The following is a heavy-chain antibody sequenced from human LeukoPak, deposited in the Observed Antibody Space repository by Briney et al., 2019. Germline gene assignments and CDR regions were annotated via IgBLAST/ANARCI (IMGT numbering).Heavy chain of an antibody. CDR3: ARAYYYDSSNPARDAFDI. Sequence: GGSLRLSCAASGFAFSSYRMNWVRQAPGKGLEWVSYISSSSSTIYYADSVKGRFTISRDNDKNSLYLQMNSLRAEDTAVYYCARAYYYDSSNPARDAFDIWGQGTMVTVSS. J-gene: IGHJ3*02. D-gene: IGHD3-22*01. CDR2: ISSSSSTI. V-gene: IGHV3-48*01. CDR1: GFAFSSYR.